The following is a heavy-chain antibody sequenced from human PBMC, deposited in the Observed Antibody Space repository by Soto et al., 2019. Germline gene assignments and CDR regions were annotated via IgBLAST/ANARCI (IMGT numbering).Heavy chain of an antibody. D-gene: IGHD5-18*01. CDR1: GYTFTSYG. CDR3: ATREDTTAIDRGLYHYYGMDV. CDR2: ISAYNGNT. J-gene: IGHJ6*02. V-gene: IGHV1-18*01. Sequence: ASVKVSCKASGYTFTSYGISWVRQAPGQGLEWMGWISAYNGNTNYAQKLQGRVTMTTDTSTSTAYMELRSLRSDDTAVYYCATREDTTAIDRGLYHYYGMDVWGQGTTVTVSS.